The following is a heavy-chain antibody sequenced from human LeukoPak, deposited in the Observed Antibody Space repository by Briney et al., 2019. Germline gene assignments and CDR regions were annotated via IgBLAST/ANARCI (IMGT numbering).Heavy chain of an antibody. D-gene: IGHD1-26*01. J-gene: IGHJ4*02. Sequence: PGGSLRLSCAVSGFTVSSNYMSWVRQAPGKGLESVSFIYSGGSTYYAGSVKDRFTISRDNSKNTLYLQMNSLRAEVTAVYYCARALSVRSSYDHWGQGTVVTVSS. CDR2: IYSGGST. CDR3: ARALSVRSSYDH. V-gene: IGHV3-66*01. CDR1: GFTVSSNY.